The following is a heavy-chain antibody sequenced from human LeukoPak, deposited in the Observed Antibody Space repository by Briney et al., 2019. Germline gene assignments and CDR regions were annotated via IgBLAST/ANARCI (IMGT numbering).Heavy chain of an antibody. CDR3: AKEGSYSSSWYFPENDYYYYGMDV. CDR1: GFTFSSYA. D-gene: IGHD6-13*01. V-gene: IGHV3-23*01. CDR2: TSGSGGST. J-gene: IGHJ6*02. Sequence: PGGSLRLSCAASGFTFSSYAMSWVRQAPGKGLEWVSATSGSGGSTYYADSVKGRFTISRDNSKNTLYLQMNSLRAEDTAVYYCAKEGSYSSSWYFPENDYYYYGMDVWGQGTTVTVSS.